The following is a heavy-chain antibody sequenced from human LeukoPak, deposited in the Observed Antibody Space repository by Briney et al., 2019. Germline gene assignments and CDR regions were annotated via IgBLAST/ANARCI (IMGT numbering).Heavy chain of an antibody. CDR2: INHSGST. V-gene: IGHV4-34*01. J-gene: IGHJ4*02. CDR3: ARASSVLLSYDY. CDR1: GGSFSGYY. D-gene: IGHD2-2*01. Sequence: PSETLSLTCAVYGGSFSGYYWSWIRQPPGKGLEWIGEINHSGSTNYNPSLKSRVTISVDTSKNQFSLKLSSVTAADTAVYYCARASSVLLSYDYWGQGTLVTVSS.